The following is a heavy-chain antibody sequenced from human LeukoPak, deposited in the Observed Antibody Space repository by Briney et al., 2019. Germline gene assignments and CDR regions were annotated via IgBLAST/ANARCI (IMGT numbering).Heavy chain of an antibody. CDR2: IYTSGSA. CDR3: ARVMFGWLAYFDY. D-gene: IGHD3-10*02. V-gene: IGHV4-61*02. Sequence: PSGTLSLTCTVSGGSISSGSYYWSWIRQPAGKGLEWIGRIYTSGSANYNPSLKSRVTISVDTSKNQFSLNLSSVTAADTAVYYCARVMFGWLAYFDYWGQGTLVTVSS. J-gene: IGHJ4*02. CDR1: GGSISSGSYY.